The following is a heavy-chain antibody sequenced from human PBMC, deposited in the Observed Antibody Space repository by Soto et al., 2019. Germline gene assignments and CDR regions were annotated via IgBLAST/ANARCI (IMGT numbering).Heavy chain of an antibody. CDR2: ISSSGSTI. D-gene: IGHD6-6*01. CDR3: ARERIKAARVIDY. Sequence: PGGSLRLSCAASGFTFSDYYMSWIRQAPGKGLEWVSYISSSGSTIYYADSVRGRFTISRDNAKNSLYLQMNSLRAEDTAVYYCARERIKAARVIDYWGQGTLVTVSS. V-gene: IGHV3-11*01. J-gene: IGHJ4*02. CDR1: GFTFSDYY.